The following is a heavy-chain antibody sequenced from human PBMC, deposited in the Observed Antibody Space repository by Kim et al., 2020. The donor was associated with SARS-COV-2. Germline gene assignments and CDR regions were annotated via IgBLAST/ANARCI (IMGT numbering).Heavy chain of an antibody. D-gene: IGHD5-12*01. V-gene: IGHV3-23*01. J-gene: IGHJ2*01. CDR1: GFTFSSYA. CDR2: ISGSGGST. Sequence: GGSLRLSCAASGFTFSSYAMSWVRQAPGKGLEWVSAISGSGGSTYYADSVKGRFTISRDNSKNTLYLQMNSLRAEDTAVYYCATRTDGYNGYWYFDLWGRGTLVTVSS. CDR3: ATRTDGYNGYWYFDL.